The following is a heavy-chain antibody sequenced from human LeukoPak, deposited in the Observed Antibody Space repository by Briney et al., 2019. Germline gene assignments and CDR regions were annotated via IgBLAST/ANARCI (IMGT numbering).Heavy chain of an antibody. Sequence: PGGSLRLSCTGSGFTFSRYGMVWVRQAPGKGLEWVSAMRGDGGDIRYADSVKGRFTISRDNSKNTLYLQMNSLRAEDTAVYYCARDAQLLEQDYWFDPWGQGTLVTVSS. CDR3: ARDAQLLEQDYWFDP. CDR1: GFTFSRYG. J-gene: IGHJ5*02. V-gene: IGHV3-23*01. CDR2: MRGDGGDI. D-gene: IGHD2-2*01.